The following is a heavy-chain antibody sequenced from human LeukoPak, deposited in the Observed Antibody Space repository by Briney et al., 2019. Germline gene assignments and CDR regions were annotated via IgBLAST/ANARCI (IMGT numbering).Heavy chain of an antibody. Sequence: GASVKVSCKASGYTCTSYGISWVRQAPGQGLEWLGWISAYNGNTNYAQKLQGRVTMTTDTSTSTAYMELRSLRSDDTAVYYCARGLRYSSSWFFDYWGQGTLVTVSS. D-gene: IGHD6-13*01. CDR3: ARGLRYSSSWFFDY. CDR1: GYTCTSYG. V-gene: IGHV1-18*01. CDR2: ISAYNGNT. J-gene: IGHJ4*02.